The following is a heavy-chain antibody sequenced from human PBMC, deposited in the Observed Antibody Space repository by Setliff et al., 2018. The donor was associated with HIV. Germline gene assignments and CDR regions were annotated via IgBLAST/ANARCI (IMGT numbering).Heavy chain of an antibody. J-gene: IGHJ4*02. V-gene: IGHV3-21*01. CDR2: ISSSSSYI. Sequence: GGSLRLSCAGSGFTFSNYVMNWVRLAPGKGLEWVSCISSSSSYIYYGDSVKGRFTISRDNAKNSLYLQMNSLRAEDSAVYYCARGRGESRTNYFDYWGQGTLVTVSS. CDR3: ARGRGESRTNYFDY. CDR1: GFTFSNYV.